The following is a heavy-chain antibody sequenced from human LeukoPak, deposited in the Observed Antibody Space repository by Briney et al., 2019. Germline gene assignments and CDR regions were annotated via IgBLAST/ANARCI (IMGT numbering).Heavy chain of an antibody. CDR1: GGSISTYY. CDR3: ARPVRYYDSSGYYYFDY. V-gene: IGHV4-59*08. D-gene: IGHD3-22*01. Sequence: SETLSLTCTVYGGSISTYYWSWIRQPPGKGLEWIGYIYYSGSTNYNPSLKSRVTISLDTSKNQFSLKLNSVTAADTAVYYCARPVRYYDSSGYYYFDYWGQGTLVTVSS. J-gene: IGHJ4*02. CDR2: IYYSGST.